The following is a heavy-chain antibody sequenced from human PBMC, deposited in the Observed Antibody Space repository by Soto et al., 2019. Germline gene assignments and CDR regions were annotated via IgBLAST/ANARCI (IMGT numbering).Heavy chain of an antibody. D-gene: IGHD3-22*01. CDR3: ARVYYDSQY. Sequence: PSETLSLTCSVSGGSISSRSVYWGWIRQPPGKGMEFIGSIYHSGTTSYHPSLKSRVTISVDTSMNQFSLQLTSVTAADTAVYYCARVYYDSQYWGQGTLVTVSS. CDR1: GGSISSRSVY. J-gene: IGHJ4*02. V-gene: IGHV4-39*01. CDR2: IYHSGTT.